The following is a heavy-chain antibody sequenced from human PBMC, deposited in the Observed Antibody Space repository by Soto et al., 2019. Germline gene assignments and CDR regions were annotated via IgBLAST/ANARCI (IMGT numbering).Heavy chain of an antibody. J-gene: IGHJ6*02. CDR3: ARVGIVVVPAAQDAYYGMDV. CDR1: GGSLSSGAYY. Sequence: SETLSLTCTVSGGSLSSGAYYWSWIRQHPGKGLEWIGYIYYSGSTYYNPSLKSRVTISVDTSKNQFSLKLSSVTAADTAVYYCARVGIVVVPAAQDAYYGMDVWGQGTTVTVSS. CDR2: IYYSGST. D-gene: IGHD2-2*01. V-gene: IGHV4-31*03.